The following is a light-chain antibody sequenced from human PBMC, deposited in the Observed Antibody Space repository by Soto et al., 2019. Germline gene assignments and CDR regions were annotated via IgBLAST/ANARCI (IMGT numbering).Light chain of an antibody. CDR2: GAS. CDR1: QSVSSN. J-gene: IGKJ2*01. Sequence: EIVMTQSPATLSVSPGERATLSCRASQSVSSNLAWYQQKPSQAPRLLIYGASTRATGIPARFSGSGSGTEFTLTISSLQSEEFAVYYCQQYNNWPPEYTFGQGTKLEIK. CDR3: QQYNNWPPEYT. V-gene: IGKV3-15*01.